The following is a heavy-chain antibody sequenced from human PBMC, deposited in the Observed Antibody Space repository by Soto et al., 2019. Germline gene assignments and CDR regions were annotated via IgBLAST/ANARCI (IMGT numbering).Heavy chain of an antibody. Sequence: QVHLVQSGAEVKKPGASVKVSCKGSGYAFTTYGITWVRQAPGQGLEWMGWISAHNGNTNYAQKLQGRVTVTRDTSTSTAYMELRSMRSDDTAVYYCARGRYGDYWGEGALVYDSS. V-gene: IGHV1-18*01. CDR1: GYAFTTYG. D-gene: IGHD1-1*01. J-gene: IGHJ4*02. CDR2: ISAHNGNT. CDR3: ARGRYGDY.